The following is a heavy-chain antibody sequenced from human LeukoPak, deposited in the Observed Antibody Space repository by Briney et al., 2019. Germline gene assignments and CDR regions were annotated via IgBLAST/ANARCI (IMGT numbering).Heavy chain of an antibody. J-gene: IGHJ6*03. D-gene: IGHD2-2*01. Sequence: ASVKVSRKASGYTFSAYYLHWVRQAPGQGLEWMGWVNPNSGGTNYAQNYQGRVTMTRDTSISTAYMELSRLRPDDTAVFYCARGHQGYYHYMDVWGKGTTVTVSS. V-gene: IGHV1-2*02. CDR1: GYTFSAYY. CDR2: VNPNSGGT. CDR3: ARGHQGYYHYMDV.